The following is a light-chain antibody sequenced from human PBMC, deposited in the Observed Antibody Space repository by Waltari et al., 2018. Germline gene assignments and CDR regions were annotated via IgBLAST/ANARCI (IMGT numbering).Light chain of an antibody. CDR1: QDISSW. Sequence: DIQMTQSPSSVSASVGDTVTITCRASQDISSWLAWFQQKPGRASKLLMYAASSLQIGVPSRFSGSGSGTDFTLTISSLQPEDFAIYYCQQASSFPFTFGGGTKVEIK. V-gene: IGKV1-12*02. CDR2: AAS. CDR3: QQASSFPFT. J-gene: IGKJ4*01.